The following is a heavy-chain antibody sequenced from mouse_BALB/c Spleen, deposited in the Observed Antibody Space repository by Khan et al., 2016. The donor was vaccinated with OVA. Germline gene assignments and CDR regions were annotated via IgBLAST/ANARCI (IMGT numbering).Heavy chain of an antibody. CDR1: GYTFTSYW. Sequence: QVQLQQSGAELVKAGASVKMSCKASGYTFTSYWMHWVKQRLGQGLEWFAETNPTNGRTYYNEKFKSKATLTVDKSSSTAYMLLSGLTSEDSAVYYCARIKKIVAAYFDYWGQGTPLTGSA. J-gene: IGHJ2*01. V-gene: IGHV1S81*02. CDR2: TNPTNGRT. CDR3: ARIKKIVAAYFDY. D-gene: IGHD1-1*01.